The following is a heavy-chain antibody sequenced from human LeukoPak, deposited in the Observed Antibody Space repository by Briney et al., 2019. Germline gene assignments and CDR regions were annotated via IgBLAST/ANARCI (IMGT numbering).Heavy chain of an antibody. CDR3: ARRTGSQAFDY. CDR1: GFTFSSYE. CDR2: ISSSGSTI. D-gene: IGHD2-8*02. J-gene: IGHJ4*02. V-gene: IGHV3-48*03. Sequence: GGSLRLSCAASGFTFSSYEMNWVRQAPGKGLEWVSYISSSGSTIYYADSVKGRFTISRDNAKKSVFLQLNSLRADDTAVYYCARRTGSQAFDYWGQGTLVTVSS.